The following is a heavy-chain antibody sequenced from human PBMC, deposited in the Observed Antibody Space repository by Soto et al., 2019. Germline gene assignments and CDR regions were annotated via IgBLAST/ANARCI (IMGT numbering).Heavy chain of an antibody. CDR2: INPSSGGA. Sequence: ASVKVSFKASGYTFTGYYLHWLRQAPGQGLGWMGWINPSSGGANIAQKFQGWVTMTRDTSIDTAYMELTRLRSDDTAVYYCARDAAMGDYYHYGMDVWGQGTPVTVSS. CDR1: GYTFTGYY. CDR3: ARDAAMGDYYHYGMDV. J-gene: IGHJ6*02. D-gene: IGHD5-18*01. V-gene: IGHV1-2*04.